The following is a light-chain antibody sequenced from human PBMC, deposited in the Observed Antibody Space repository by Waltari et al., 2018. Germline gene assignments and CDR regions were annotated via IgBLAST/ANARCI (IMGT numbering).Light chain of an antibody. CDR2: TAS. J-gene: IGKJ2*01. V-gene: IGKV1-5*03. CDR3: QQYASYWYT. CDR1: RSITTW. Sequence: DIQMTQSPSTLSASIGDRVTITCRARRSITTWLAWYQQKPGKAPKLLIHTASRLESGVPSRFSGSGSGTDFTLTISSLQPDDFATYYCQQYASYWYTFGQGTKL.